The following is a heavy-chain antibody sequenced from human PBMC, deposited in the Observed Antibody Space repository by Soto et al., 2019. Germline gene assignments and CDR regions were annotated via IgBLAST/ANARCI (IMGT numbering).Heavy chain of an antibody. CDR2: IYYSGST. CDR1: GGYVSSGSYY. D-gene: IGHD3-3*01. V-gene: IGHV4-61*01. J-gene: IGHJ4*02. Sequence: PSETLSLTCTVSGGYVSSGSYYWSWIRQPPGKGLEWIGYIYYSGSTNYNPSLKSRVTISVDTSKNQFSLKLSSVTAADTAVYYCARNDFRVKDFDYWGQGTLVTVSS. CDR3: ARNDFRVKDFDY.